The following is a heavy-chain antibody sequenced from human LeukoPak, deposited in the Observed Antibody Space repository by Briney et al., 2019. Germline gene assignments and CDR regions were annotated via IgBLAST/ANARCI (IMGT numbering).Heavy chain of an antibody. Sequence: ASVKVSCKVSGYPFISHDISWVRQAPGQGLERMGWISGYNGNTNCTQKFQGRVTMTSDTSTSTAYMELRSLMFDDTAVYFCARVGVLGASFDQWGQGTLVTVSS. CDR2: ISGYNGNT. CDR3: ARVGVLGASFDQ. D-gene: IGHD1-26*01. J-gene: IGHJ4*02. CDR1: GYPFISHD. V-gene: IGHV1-18*01.